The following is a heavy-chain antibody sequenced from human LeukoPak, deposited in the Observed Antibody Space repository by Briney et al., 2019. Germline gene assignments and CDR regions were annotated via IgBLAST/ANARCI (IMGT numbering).Heavy chain of an antibody. CDR1: GFTFSSYR. CDR3: ASGVTEVVPAAYYYYYMDV. Sequence: GGSLRLSCAASGFTFSSYRMSWVRQAPGKGLEWVANIKQDGSEKYYVDSVKGRFTISRDNAKNSLYLQMNSLRAEDTAVYYCASGVTEVVPAAYYYYYMDVWGKGTTVTVSS. J-gene: IGHJ6*03. CDR2: IKQDGSEK. V-gene: IGHV3-7*01. D-gene: IGHD2-2*01.